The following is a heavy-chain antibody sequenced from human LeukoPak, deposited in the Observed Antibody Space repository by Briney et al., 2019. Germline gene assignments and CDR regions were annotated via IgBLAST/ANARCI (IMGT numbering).Heavy chain of an antibody. CDR2: ISSSSSYI. J-gene: IGHJ4*02. Sequence: GGSLRLSCAASGFTVSSNYMSWVRQAPGKGLEWVSSISSSSSYIYYADSVKGRFTISRDNAKNSLYLQMNSLRAEDTAVYYCARGPVSPAYWGQGTLVTVSS. V-gene: IGHV3-21*01. CDR3: ARGPVSPAY. D-gene: IGHD3-16*01. CDR1: GFTVSSNY.